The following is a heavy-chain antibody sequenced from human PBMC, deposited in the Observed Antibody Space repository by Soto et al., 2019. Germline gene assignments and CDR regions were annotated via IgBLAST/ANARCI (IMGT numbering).Heavy chain of an antibody. CDR1: GFTFSSYG. V-gene: IGHV3-30*18. J-gene: IGHJ6*02. CDR3: AKERPQYYDYYGMDV. CDR2: ISYDGSNK. Sequence: QVQLVESGGGVVQPGRSLRLSFAASGFTFSSYGMHWVRQAPGKGLEWVAVISYDGSNKYYADSVKGRFTISRDNSKNTLDLQMNSLRAEDTAVYYCAKERPQYYDYYGMDVWGQGTTVTVSS.